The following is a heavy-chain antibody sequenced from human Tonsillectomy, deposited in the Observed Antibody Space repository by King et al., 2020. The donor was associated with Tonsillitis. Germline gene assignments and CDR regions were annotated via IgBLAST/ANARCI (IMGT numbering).Heavy chain of an antibody. CDR2: IRSDGKYK. J-gene: IGHJ3*01. CDR3: ATEGGSSTAFDV. D-gene: IGHD3-16*01. CDR1: GFKFRTYG. Sequence: QVQLVESGGGVVQPGGSLRLSCAASGFKFRTYGMHWVRQAPGKGLQWLAYIRSDGKYKPYTDSVEGRFTISRDNSRYILYLQMNNLGPDDTAVYYGATEGGSSTAFDVWGQGTMVTV. V-gene: IGHV3-30*02.